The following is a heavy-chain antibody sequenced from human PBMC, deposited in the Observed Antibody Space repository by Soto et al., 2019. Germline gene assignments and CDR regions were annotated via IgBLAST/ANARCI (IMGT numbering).Heavy chain of an antibody. J-gene: IGHJ5*02. V-gene: IGHV5-51*01. Sequence: GESLKICCRTSGYRFTSYWIAWVRQMPGKGLEWMGIIFPSDSDTRYSPSFQGQVTISADRSTSTVFLQWASLKASDTAVYFCARKDKSGYFNWFDPWGQGTLVTVPS. CDR2: IFPSDSDT. CDR3: ARKDKSGYFNWFDP. D-gene: IGHD3-22*01. CDR1: GYRFTSYW.